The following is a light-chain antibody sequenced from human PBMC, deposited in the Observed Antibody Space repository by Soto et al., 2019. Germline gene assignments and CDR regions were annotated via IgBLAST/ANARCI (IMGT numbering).Light chain of an antibody. CDR2: EVN. V-gene: IGLV2-14*01. Sequence: QSALTQPASVSGSPGQSISISCTGTSSDIGDYNYASWYQQHPGKVPKLMIYEVNNRPSGVSNRFSGSKSGNTASLTISGLQAEDEADYYCSSHTSSGSLVVFGGGTKLTVL. J-gene: IGLJ3*02. CDR1: SSDIGDYNY. CDR3: SSHTSSGSLVV.